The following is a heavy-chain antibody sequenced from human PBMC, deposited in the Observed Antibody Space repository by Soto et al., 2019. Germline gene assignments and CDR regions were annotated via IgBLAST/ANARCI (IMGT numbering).Heavy chain of an antibody. J-gene: IGHJ3*02. V-gene: IGHV1-3*01. CDR3: ATPEYSGSSLDAFDI. CDR1: GYTFTSYA. D-gene: IGHD1-26*01. Sequence: ASVKVSCKASGYTFTSYAMHWLRQAPGQRLEWMGWINAGNGNTKYSQKFQGRVTITRDTSASTAYMELSSLRSEDTAVYYCATPEYSGSSLDAFDIWGQGTMVTVSS. CDR2: INAGNGNT.